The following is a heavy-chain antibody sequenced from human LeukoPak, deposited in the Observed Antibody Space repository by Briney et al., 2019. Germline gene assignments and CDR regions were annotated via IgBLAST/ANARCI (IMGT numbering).Heavy chain of an antibody. CDR2: IYSGGST. D-gene: IGHD3-3*01. CDR1: GFTVSSNY. CDR3: ARTGAYDFWSGYYRDYYGMDV. V-gene: IGHV3-53*01. Sequence: GGSLRLSCAASGFTVSSNYMSWVRQAPGKGLEWVSVIYSGGSTYYADSVKGRFTISRDNSKNTLYLQMNSLRAEDTAVYYCARTGAYDFWSGYYRDYYGMDVWGQGTTVTVS. J-gene: IGHJ6*02.